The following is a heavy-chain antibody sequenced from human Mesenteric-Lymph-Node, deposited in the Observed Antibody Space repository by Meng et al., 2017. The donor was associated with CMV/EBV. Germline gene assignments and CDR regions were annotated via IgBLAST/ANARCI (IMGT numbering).Heavy chain of an antibody. CDR2: ISASGTTI. CDR3: VRDLLGGTKGAFDI. Sequence: GESLKISCAASGFSFSDYYLSWIRQAPGKGLEWLSYISASGTTIYYADSVKGRSTVSRDNSKNTLYLQMNSLRAEDTAVYYCVRDLLGGTKGAFDIWGQGTLVTVSS. CDR1: GFSFSDYY. D-gene: IGHD1-1*01. J-gene: IGHJ3*02. V-gene: IGHV3-11*04.